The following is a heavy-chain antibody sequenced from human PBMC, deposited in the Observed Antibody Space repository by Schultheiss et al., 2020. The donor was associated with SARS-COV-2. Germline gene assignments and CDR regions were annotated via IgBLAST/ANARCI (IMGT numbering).Heavy chain of an antibody. V-gene: IGHV4-31*03. J-gene: IGHJ4*02. CDR2: IYYSGTT. CDR1: GGSISSGGFH. CDR3: ARQPRAYYFDY. Sequence: SETLSLTCTVSGGSISSGGFHWSWIRQHPGKGLEWIGYIYYSGTTYYNPSLKSRVTISVDTSKNQFSLKLSSVTAADTAVYYCARQPRAYYFDYWGQGTLVTVSS.